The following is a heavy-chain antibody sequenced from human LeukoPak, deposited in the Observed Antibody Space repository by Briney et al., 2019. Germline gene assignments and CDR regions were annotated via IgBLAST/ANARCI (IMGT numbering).Heavy chain of an antibody. V-gene: IGHV4-30-4*08. Sequence: SETLSLTCTISGGSISSGDYYWSWIRQPPGKGLEWIGYSYYSGNTYYNPSLKSRVTISVDTSKNQFSLKLNSVTAPDTAVYYCASGKSMTRAFDIWGQGTMVTVSS. D-gene: IGHD1-14*01. CDR3: ASGKSMTRAFDI. J-gene: IGHJ3*02. CDR2: SYYSGNT. CDR1: GGSISSGDYY.